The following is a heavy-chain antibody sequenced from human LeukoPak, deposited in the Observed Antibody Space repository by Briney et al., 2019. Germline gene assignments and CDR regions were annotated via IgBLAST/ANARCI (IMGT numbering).Heavy chain of an antibody. V-gene: IGHV4-59*01. CDR3: ARGYSSSWNYFDY. J-gene: IGHJ4*02. D-gene: IGHD6-13*01. CDR1: GGSISNYW. Sequence: MPSETLSLTCTVSGGSISNYWWSWIRQPPGKGLEWIGYVFDSGGTNYNPSLKSRVTISVDTSKKQFSLRLSSVTAADTAVYYCARGYSSSWNYFDYWGLGTLVTVSS. CDR2: VFDSGGT.